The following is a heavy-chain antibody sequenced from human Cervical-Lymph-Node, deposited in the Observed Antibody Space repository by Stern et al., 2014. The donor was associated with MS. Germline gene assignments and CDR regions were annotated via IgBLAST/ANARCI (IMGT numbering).Heavy chain of an antibody. CDR1: GYSLTELS. CDR3: ATPLVGLEGSDPFRI. D-gene: IGHD1-26*01. Sequence: QVQLVQSGAEVKKPGASVRVSCKVSGYSLTELSIHWVRQGPGKGLEWMGGLDPEDGDPEDGETLYAQKFQGRVTMTEDTSTNTAYMELTSLRSEDTAVYYCATPLVGLEGSDPFRIWGQGTMVTVSS. V-gene: IGHV1-24*01. CDR2: LDPEDGDPEDGET. J-gene: IGHJ3*01.